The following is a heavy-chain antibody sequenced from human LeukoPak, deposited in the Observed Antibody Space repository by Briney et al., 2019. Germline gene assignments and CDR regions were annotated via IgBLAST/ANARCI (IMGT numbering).Heavy chain of an antibody. J-gene: IGHJ4*02. CDR3: AKDRGYYGSGSYYNFDY. CDR2: ITSSSSYI. CDR1: GFTFSSYT. Sequence: GGSLRLSCAASGFTFSSYTMNWVRQAPGKGLEWVSSITSSSSYIYYADSVKGRFTISRDNAKNSLCLQMNSLRAEDTAVYYCAKDRGYYGSGSYYNFDYWGQGTLVTVSS. D-gene: IGHD3-10*01. V-gene: IGHV3-21*01.